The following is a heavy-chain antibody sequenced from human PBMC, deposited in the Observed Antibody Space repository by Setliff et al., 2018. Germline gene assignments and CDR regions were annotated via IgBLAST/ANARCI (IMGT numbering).Heavy chain of an antibody. CDR1: GYAFTSYD. J-gene: IGHJ4*02. D-gene: IGHD3-3*01. V-gene: IGHV1-2*04. CDR2: MNPNSGGT. CDR3: ARGRDFWSGYLVY. Sequence: ASVKVSCKASGYAFTSYDINWMRQASGQGLEWMGWMNPNSGGTNYAQKFQGWVTMTRDTSISTAYMELSRLRSDDTAVYYCARGRDFWSGYLVYWGQGTLVTVSS.